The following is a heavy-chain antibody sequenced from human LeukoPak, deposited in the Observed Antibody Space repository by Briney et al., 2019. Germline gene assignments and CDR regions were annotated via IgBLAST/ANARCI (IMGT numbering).Heavy chain of an antibody. V-gene: IGHV1-8*02. D-gene: IGHD6-13*01. Sequence: ASVKVSCKASGYTFTGYYMHWVRQATGQGLEWMGWMNPNSGNTGYAQKFQGRVTMTRNTSISTAYMELSSLRSEDTAVYYCAREAAVVQGNYWGQGTLVTVSS. J-gene: IGHJ4*02. CDR1: GYTFTGYY. CDR2: MNPNSGNT. CDR3: AREAAVVQGNY.